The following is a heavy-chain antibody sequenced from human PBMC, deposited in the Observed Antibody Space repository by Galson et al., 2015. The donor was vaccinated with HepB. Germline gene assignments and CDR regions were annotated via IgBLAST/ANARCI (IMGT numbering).Heavy chain of an antibody. V-gene: IGHV4-34*01. CDR3: ARGITSRKTYYYDSSGYYYLGH. CDR1: GGSFSGYY. Sequence: QVQVQESGPGLVKPSETLCLTCAVYGGSFSGYYWNWLRQPPGKGREWIGEINHSGSTYYNPSLKSRVTITADTSKNQFSLKMSSVTAADTAVYYCARGITSRKTYYYDSSGYYYLGHCGQGTLVTVPS. J-gene: IGHJ4*02. CDR2: INHSGST. D-gene: IGHD3-22*01.